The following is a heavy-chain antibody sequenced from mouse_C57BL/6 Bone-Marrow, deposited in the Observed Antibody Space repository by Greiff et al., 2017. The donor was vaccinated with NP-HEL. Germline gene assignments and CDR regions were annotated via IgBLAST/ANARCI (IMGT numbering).Heavy chain of an antibody. CDR2: IDPEDGET. Sequence: EVQLQESGAELVKPGASVKLSCTASGFNIKDYYMPWVKQRTEQGLAWIGRIDPEDGETKYAPKFQGKATITADTSSNTAYLQLSSLTSEDTAVYYCASYFDYWGQGTTLTVSS. CDR3: ASYFDY. CDR1: GFNIKDYY. J-gene: IGHJ2*01. V-gene: IGHV14-2*01.